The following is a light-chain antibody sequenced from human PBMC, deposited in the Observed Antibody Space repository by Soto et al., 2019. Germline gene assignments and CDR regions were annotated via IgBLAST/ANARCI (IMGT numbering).Light chain of an antibody. CDR1: QSVSSS. CDR2: LTS. Sequence: EIMMTKSPATLCVSPGERATLSCRASQSVSSSLAWYQQKNGQAPRILIYLTSNRDAGIPARFSGSGSETDFTLTISDVEPEDFAVDYCHQRQSWPRTFGQGTKVDIK. CDR3: HQRQSWPRT. J-gene: IGKJ1*01. V-gene: IGKV3-11*01.